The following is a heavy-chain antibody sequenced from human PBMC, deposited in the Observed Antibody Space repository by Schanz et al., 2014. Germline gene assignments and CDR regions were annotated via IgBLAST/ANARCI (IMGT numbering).Heavy chain of an antibody. CDR3: ARGGGPEDVFDI. D-gene: IGHD5-12*01. CDR1: GFTFSSYA. V-gene: IGHV3-23*04. Sequence: EVQLVESGGGLVQPGRSLRLSCVASGFTFSSYAMTWVRQAPGKGLDWVSAISGSGSSTYYADSVKGRFTISRDNAKNSLYLQMNSLRAEDTAVYYCARGGGPEDVFDIWGQGTILTVSS. J-gene: IGHJ3*02. CDR2: ISGSGSST.